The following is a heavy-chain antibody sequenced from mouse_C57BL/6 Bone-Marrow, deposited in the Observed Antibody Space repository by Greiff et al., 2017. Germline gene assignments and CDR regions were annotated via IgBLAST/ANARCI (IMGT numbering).Heavy chain of an antibody. J-gene: IGHJ1*03. CDR3: ARGDWEGNWYFDV. CDR1: GYSITSGYY. Sequence: EVKLQESGPGLVKPSQSLSLTCSVTGYSITSGYYWNWIRQFPGNKLEWMGYISYDGSNNYNPSLKNRISITRDTSKNQFFLKFNSVTTEDTATYYCARGDWEGNWYFDVWGTGTTVTVSS. CDR2: ISYDGSN. D-gene: IGHD4-1*01. V-gene: IGHV3-6*01.